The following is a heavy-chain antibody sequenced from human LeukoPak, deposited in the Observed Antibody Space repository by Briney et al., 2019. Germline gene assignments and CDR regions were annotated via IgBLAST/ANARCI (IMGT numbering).Heavy chain of an antibody. Sequence: KTSETLSLTCTVSGGSISSSSYYWGWIRQPPGEGLEWIGSSYYSGSTYYNPSLKSRVTISVDTSKNQFSLKLSSVTAADTAVYYCARRFRSGYFDYWGQGTLVTVSS. CDR2: SYYSGST. CDR1: GGSISSSSYY. D-gene: IGHD6-19*01. V-gene: IGHV4-39*01. CDR3: ARRFRSGYFDY. J-gene: IGHJ4*02.